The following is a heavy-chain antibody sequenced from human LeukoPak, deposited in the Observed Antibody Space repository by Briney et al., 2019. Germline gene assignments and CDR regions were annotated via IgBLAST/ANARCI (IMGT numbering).Heavy chain of an antibody. D-gene: IGHD2-15*01. CDR1: GGSLSGYY. V-gene: IGHV4-34*01. CDR3: ARVINCSGGSCYYYYMDV. CDR2: INHSGSP. J-gene: IGHJ6*03. Sequence: SETLSLTCAVYGGSLSGYYWSWLRQPPGKGLEWIGEINHSGSPNYNPSLKSRVTISVDTSKNQFSLKLSSVTAADTAVYYCARVINCSGGSCYYYYMDVWGKGTTVTVSS.